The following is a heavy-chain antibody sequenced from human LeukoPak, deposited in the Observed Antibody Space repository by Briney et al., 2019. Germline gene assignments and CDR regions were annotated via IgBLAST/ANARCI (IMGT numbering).Heavy chain of an antibody. CDR2: ISPGSTYT. J-gene: IGHJ4*02. CDR3: ARAYDITSSFDY. Sequence: TGGSLRLSCAASGFSFSTYHMNWVRQAPGKGLEWVSSISPGSTYTYYADSVKGRFTISRDNARNSLFLQMNSLRAEDTAIYYCARAYDITSSFDYWGQGTLVTVSS. V-gene: IGHV3-21*01. D-gene: IGHD3-22*01. CDR1: GFSFSTYH.